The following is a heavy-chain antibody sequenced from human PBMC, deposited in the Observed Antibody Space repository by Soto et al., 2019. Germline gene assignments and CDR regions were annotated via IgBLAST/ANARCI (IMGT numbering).Heavy chain of an antibody. Sequence: SETLSLTCTVSGDSITRSNFYWGWIRQPPGKGLEWLGSIFYSGSTFYNPALKSRVTFSVDTSKNHFSLKLSSVTAADTAVYYCARHKTTMLTVVSAFDPWGQGTRVTVSS. V-gene: IGHV4-39*02. CDR1: GDSITRSNFY. D-gene: IGHD3-22*01. CDR3: ARHKTTMLTVVSAFDP. CDR2: IFYSGST. J-gene: IGHJ5*02.